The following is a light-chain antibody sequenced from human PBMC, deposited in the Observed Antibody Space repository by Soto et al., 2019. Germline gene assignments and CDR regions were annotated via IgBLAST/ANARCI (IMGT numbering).Light chain of an antibody. CDR3: QQYSSSRT. CDR1: QSVSSNH. CDR2: GGS. Sequence: DIVLTQSPGTLSLSPGERATLSCRAIQSVSSNHLAWYQQKPGQAPRLLIYGGSSRDTGIPVRFSGSGSETDFTLTITRLEPEDFAVYYCQQYSSSRTLGQGTKVEIK. V-gene: IGKV3-20*01. J-gene: IGKJ1*01.